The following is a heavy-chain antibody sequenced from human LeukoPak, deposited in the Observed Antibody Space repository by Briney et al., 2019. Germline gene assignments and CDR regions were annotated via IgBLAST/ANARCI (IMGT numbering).Heavy chain of an antibody. V-gene: IGHV3-30*18. Sequence: GRSLRLSCAASGFTFSSYGMHWVRQAPGKGLEWVAVISYDGSNKYYADSVKGRFTISRDNSKNTLYLQMNSLRAEDMAVYYCAKDRIQLWPNWFDPWGQGTLVTVSS. CDR1: GFTFSSYG. CDR2: ISYDGSNK. CDR3: AKDRIQLWPNWFDP. J-gene: IGHJ5*02. D-gene: IGHD5-18*01.